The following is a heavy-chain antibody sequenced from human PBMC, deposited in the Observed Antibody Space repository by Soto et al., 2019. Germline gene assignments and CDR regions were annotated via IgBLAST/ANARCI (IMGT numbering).Heavy chain of an antibody. V-gene: IGHV3-15*07. CDR2: IKSKTDGGTT. J-gene: IGHJ2*01. Sequence: GGSLRLSCAASGFTFSNAWLNWVRQAPGKGLEWVGRIKSKTDGGTTDYAAPVKGRFTISRHNSKNTLYLQMNSLRAEDTAVYYFARDRGLYRGYDDFWYFDLWGRGTLVTVSS. CDR3: ARDRGLYRGYDDFWYFDL. CDR1: GFTFSNAW. D-gene: IGHD5-12*01.